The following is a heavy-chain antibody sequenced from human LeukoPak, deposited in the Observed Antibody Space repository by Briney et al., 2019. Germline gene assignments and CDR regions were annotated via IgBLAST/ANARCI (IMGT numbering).Heavy chain of an antibody. J-gene: IGHJ4*02. CDR3: ARVGSSWPDYYFDY. CDR1: GFTFSSYE. D-gene: IGHD6-13*01. CDR2: INHSGST. Sequence: LRLSCAASGFTFSSYEMNWVRQPPGKGLEWIGEINHSGSTNYNPSLKSRVTMSVDTSKNQFSLKLSSVTAADTAVYYCARVGSSWPDYYFDYWGQGTLVTVSS. V-gene: IGHV4-34*01.